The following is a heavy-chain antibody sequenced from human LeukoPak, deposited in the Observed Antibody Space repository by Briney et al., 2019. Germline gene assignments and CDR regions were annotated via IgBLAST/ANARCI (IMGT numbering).Heavy chain of an antibody. Sequence: PSETLSLTCAVYGGSFSGYYWSWIRQPPGKGLEWIGEINHSGSTNYNPSLKSRVTISVDTSKNQFSLKLSSVTVADTAVYYCARAGYSSSWYGAAPYYFDYWGQGTLVTVSS. J-gene: IGHJ4*02. V-gene: IGHV4-34*01. CDR3: ARAGYSSSWYGAAPYYFDY. D-gene: IGHD6-13*01. CDR2: INHSGST. CDR1: GGSFSGYY.